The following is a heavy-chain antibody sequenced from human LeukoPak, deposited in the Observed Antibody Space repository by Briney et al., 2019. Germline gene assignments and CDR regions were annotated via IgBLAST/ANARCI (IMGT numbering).Heavy chain of an antibody. Sequence: GGSLRLSCAASGFTFSSYSMNWVRQAPGKGLEWVSSISSSSSYIYYADSVKGRFTISRDNAKNSLYLQMNSLRAEDTAVYYCARLGRARYDILTGYYSSHYYYGMDVWGQGTTVTVSS. CDR1: GFTFSSYS. CDR3: ARLGRARYDILTGYYSSHYYYGMDV. J-gene: IGHJ6*02. V-gene: IGHV3-21*01. D-gene: IGHD3-9*01. CDR2: ISSSSSYI.